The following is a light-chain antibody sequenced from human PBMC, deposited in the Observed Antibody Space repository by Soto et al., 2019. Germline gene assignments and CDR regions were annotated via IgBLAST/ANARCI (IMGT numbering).Light chain of an antibody. CDR3: CSYAGSYTFEV. Sequence: QSVLTQPHSVSGSPRQSVTISCTGTSSDVGGYNYVSWYQQYPGKAPKLMIYDVSKRPSGVPDRFSGSKSGNTASLTISGLQAEDEADYYCCSYAGSYTFEVFGGGTKLTVL. V-gene: IGLV2-11*01. CDR2: DVS. CDR1: SSDVGGYNY. J-gene: IGLJ2*01.